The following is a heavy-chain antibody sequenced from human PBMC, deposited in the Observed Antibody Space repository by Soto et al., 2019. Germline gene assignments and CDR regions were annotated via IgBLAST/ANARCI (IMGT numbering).Heavy chain of an antibody. D-gene: IGHD2-2*01. CDR3: ARDFCSSTSCYLSRGPYYYYYMDV. V-gene: IGHV3-33*01. J-gene: IGHJ6*03. CDR2: IWYDGSNK. CDR1: GFTFSSYG. Sequence: GGSLRLSCAASGFTFSSYGMHWVRQAPGKGLEWVAVIWYDGSNKYYADSVKGRFTISRDNSKNTLYLQMNSLRAEDTAVYYCARDFCSSTSCYLSRGPYYYYYMDVWGKGTTVTVSS.